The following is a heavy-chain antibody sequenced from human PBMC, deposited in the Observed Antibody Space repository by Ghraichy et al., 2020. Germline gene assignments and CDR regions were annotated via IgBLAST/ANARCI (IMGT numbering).Heavy chain of an antibody. J-gene: IGHJ6*03. CDR1: GGSISSGGYY. V-gene: IGHV4-31*03. Sequence: SETLSLTCTVSGGSISSGGYYWSWIRQHSGKGLEWIGYIYYSGSTYYNPSLKSRVTISVDTSKNQFSLKLSSVTAADTAVYYCARDTPLLWFGESFGYYYYMDGWGKGTTVPGSS. D-gene: IGHD3-10*01. CDR2: IYYSGST. CDR3: ARDTPLLWFGESFGYYYYMDG.